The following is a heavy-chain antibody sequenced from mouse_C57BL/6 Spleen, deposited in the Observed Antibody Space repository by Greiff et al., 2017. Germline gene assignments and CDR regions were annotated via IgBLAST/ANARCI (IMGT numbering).Heavy chain of an antibody. CDR2: ISYDGSN. J-gene: IGHJ2*01. CDR3: ARDRYYYGSSFYYFDY. Sequence: EVQLQESGPGLVKPSQSLSLTCSVTGYSITSGYYWNWIRQFPGNKLEWMGYISYDGSNNYNPSLKNRISITRDTSKNQFFLKLNSVTTEDTATYYCARDRYYYGSSFYYFDYWGQGTTLTVSS. CDR1: GYSITSGYY. D-gene: IGHD1-1*01. V-gene: IGHV3-6*01.